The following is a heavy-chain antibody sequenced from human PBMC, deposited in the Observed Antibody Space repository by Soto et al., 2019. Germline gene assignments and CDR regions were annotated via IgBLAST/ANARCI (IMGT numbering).Heavy chain of an antibody. CDR3: AKVGYSYGPKDYYYGMDV. CDR1: GFTFSSYG. J-gene: IGHJ6*02. Sequence: QVQLVESGGGVVQPGRSLRLSCAASGFTFSSYGMHWVRQAPGKGLEWVAVISYDGSNKYYADSVKGRFTISRDNSKNTLYMQMNSLRAEDTAVYYCAKVGYSYGPKDYYYGMDVWGQGPTVTVSS. V-gene: IGHV3-30*18. D-gene: IGHD5-18*01. CDR2: ISYDGSNK.